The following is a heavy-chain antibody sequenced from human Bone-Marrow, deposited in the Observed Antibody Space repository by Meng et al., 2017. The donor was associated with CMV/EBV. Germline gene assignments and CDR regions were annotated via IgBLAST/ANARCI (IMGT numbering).Heavy chain of an antibody. D-gene: IGHD3-22*01. CDR1: AYSLTSDW. CDR3: ARLELFYDSSGLDY. CDR2: IDPSESYT. Sequence: SAYSLTSDWITGVRQMSGKGLECMGRIDPSESYTTYSPSSQGHFTFSIDKSINTAYLQWSSLEASDSAIYYCARLELFYDSSGLDYWGQGTLVTVSS. V-gene: IGHV5-10-1*01. J-gene: IGHJ4*02.